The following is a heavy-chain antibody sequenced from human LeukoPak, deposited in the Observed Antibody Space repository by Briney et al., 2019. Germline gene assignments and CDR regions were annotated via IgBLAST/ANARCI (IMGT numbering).Heavy chain of an antibody. CDR3: ARRAGAYSHPYDY. CDR1: GFTVSSNS. D-gene: IGHD4/OR15-4a*01. Sequence: PGGSLRLSCTVSGFTVSSNSMSWVRQAPGKVLEWVSFIYNSSRIHYSDSVKGRFTISRDNSKNTLYLQMNSLRAEDTAVYYCARRAGAYSHPYDYWGQGTLVTVSS. V-gene: IGHV3-53*01. J-gene: IGHJ4*02. CDR2: IYNSSRI.